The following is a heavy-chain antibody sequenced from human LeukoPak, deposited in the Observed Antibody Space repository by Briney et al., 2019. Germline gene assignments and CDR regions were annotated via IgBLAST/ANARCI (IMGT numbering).Heavy chain of an antibody. V-gene: IGHV4-38-2*02. J-gene: IGHJ3*02. Sequence: KPSETLSLACTVSGYSINSGYYWGWIRQPPGKGLEWIGSIYHSGSTYYNPSLKSRVTISVDTSKSQFSLKLSSVTAADTAVYYCAREGITMIKAPVAFDIWGQGTVVTVSS. D-gene: IGHD3-22*01. CDR1: GYSINSGYY. CDR3: AREGITMIKAPVAFDI. CDR2: IYHSGST.